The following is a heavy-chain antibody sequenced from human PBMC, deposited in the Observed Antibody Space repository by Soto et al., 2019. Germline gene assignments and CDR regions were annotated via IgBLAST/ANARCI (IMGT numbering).Heavy chain of an antibody. V-gene: IGHV3-66*01. CDR3: ARGLAANYYYYMDV. Sequence: LRLSCAASGFTVSSNYMSWVRQAPGKGLEWVSVSYSGGSTYYADSVKGRFTISRDNSKNTLYLQMNSLRAEDTAVYYCARGLAANYYYYMDVWGEGTTVSVSS. CDR2: SYSGGST. CDR1: GFTVSSNY. J-gene: IGHJ6*03. D-gene: IGHD2-15*01.